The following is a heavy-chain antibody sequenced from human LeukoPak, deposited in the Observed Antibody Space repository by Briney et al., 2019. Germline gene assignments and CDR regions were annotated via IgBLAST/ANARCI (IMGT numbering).Heavy chain of an antibody. V-gene: IGHV1-24*01. CDR1: GNSLSELS. CDR2: FDPEESKM. J-gene: IGHJ4*02. CDR3: TTRSGDFWSGFVN. Sequence: ASVKVSCKVSGNSLSELSIQWVRQAPGKGLECMGGFDPEESKMVYAQNFQGRVTMTEDTSTQTAYMELSGLTSDDTAVYYCTTRSGDFWSGFVNWGQGNLVTLFS. D-gene: IGHD3-3*01.